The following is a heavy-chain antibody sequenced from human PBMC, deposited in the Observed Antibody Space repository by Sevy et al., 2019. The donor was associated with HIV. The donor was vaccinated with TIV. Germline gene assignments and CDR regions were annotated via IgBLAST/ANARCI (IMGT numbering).Heavy chain of an antibody. J-gene: IGHJ4*02. CDR3: ARVSGQQLVGGSFDY. D-gene: IGHD6-13*01. Sequence: GGSLRLSCAASGFTFDDYGMSWVRQAPGKGLEWVSGVNWNGGSTAYADSVKGRYTISRDNAKNALFLQMNNLRADDTALYYCARVSGQQLVGGSFDYWGQGTLVTVSS. CDR1: GFTFDDYG. CDR2: VNWNGGST. V-gene: IGHV3-20*04.